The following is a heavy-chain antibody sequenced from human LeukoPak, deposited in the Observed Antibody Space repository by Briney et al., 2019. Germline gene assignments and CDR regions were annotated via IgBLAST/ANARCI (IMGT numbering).Heavy chain of an antibody. V-gene: IGHV3-23*01. CDR2: ISGSGDST. D-gene: IGHD3-22*01. Sequence: GGSLRLSCAASGFTFSNSAMSWVRQAPGKGLEWVSAISGSGDSTYYADSVKGRFTISRDNSKKSLYLQMNSLRAEDTAVYYCVVVFDYWGQGTLVTVSS. CDR3: VVVFDY. J-gene: IGHJ4*02. CDR1: GFTFSNSA.